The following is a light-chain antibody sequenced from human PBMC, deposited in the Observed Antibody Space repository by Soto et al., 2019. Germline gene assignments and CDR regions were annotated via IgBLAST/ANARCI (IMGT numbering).Light chain of an antibody. CDR2: GAS. V-gene: IGKV3-20*01. Sequence: EIVLTQSPGTLSMSPGERATLSCRASQSISSNYLACYQQKPGQAPRLLIYGASSRATGIPDRFSGSGSGTDFTLSISGLEAEACEVYYCQQYGSSPRTFGQGTKVEFK. CDR3: QQYGSSPRT. J-gene: IGKJ1*01. CDR1: QSISSNY.